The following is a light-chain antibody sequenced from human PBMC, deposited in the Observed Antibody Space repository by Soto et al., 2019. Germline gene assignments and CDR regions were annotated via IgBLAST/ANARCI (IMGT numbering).Light chain of an antibody. CDR2: EVS. Sequence: QSALTQPASVSGSPGQSITISCTGTNSDVGDYNYVSRYQQHPGKAPKLMIFEVSYRPSGVSNRFSGSKSGNTASLTISGLQAEDEADYYCSSFTTSATWVFGGGTKLTVL. J-gene: IGLJ3*02. CDR3: SSFTTSATWV. V-gene: IGLV2-14*01. CDR1: NSDVGDYNY.